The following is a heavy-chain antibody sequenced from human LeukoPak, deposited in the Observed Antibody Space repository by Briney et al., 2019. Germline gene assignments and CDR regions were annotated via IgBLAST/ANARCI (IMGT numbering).Heavy chain of an antibody. Sequence: PGGSLRLSCAASGFTFSSYEMNWVRQAPGKGLEWVSYISSSGSTIYYADSVKGRFTISRDNAKNSLYLQMNSLRAEDTAVYYCVRDGGGYCSGGSCYYMDVWGKGTTVTISS. CDR3: VRDGGGYCSGGSCYYMDV. V-gene: IGHV3-48*03. D-gene: IGHD2-15*01. J-gene: IGHJ6*03. CDR1: GFTFSSYE. CDR2: ISSSGSTI.